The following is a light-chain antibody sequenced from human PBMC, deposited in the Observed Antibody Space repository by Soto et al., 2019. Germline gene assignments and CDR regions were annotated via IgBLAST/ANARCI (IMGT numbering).Light chain of an antibody. CDR1: SSDVGGYNY. V-gene: IGLV2-14*01. CDR3: SFYPSSSTLG. J-gene: IGLJ2*01. CDR2: DVS. Sequence: QSVLTQPASVSGAPGQSITISCTGTSSDVGGYNYVSWYQQHPGKAPKLMIYDVSNRPSGVSNRFSGSKSGNTSSLTISGLQDEDESDYYCSFYPSSSTLGFGGGTKLTVL.